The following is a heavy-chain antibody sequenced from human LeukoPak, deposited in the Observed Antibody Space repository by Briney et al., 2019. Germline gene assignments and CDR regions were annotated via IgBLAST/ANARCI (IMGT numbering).Heavy chain of an antibody. Sequence: GGSLRLSCAASGFTFSSCAMSWVRQAPGKGLEWVSGISGSGASTYYADSVRGRFTISRDNSKNTLYLQMNSLRAEDTAVYYCAKAYYDSSGYYSLDYWGQGTLVTVSS. D-gene: IGHD3-22*01. J-gene: IGHJ4*02. V-gene: IGHV3-23*01. CDR1: GFTFSSCA. CDR3: AKAYYDSSGYYSLDY. CDR2: ISGSGAST.